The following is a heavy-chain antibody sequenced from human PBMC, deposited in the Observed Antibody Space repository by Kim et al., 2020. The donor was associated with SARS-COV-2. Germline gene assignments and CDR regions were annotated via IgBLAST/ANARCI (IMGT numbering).Heavy chain of an antibody. J-gene: IGHJ4*02. D-gene: IGHD4-17*01. V-gene: IGHV3-33*01. Sequence: KYYADSVKGRFTISRDNSKNTLYLQMNSLRAEDTAVYYCAREKLRPDFDYWGQGTLVTVSS. CDR3: AREKLRPDFDY. CDR2: K.